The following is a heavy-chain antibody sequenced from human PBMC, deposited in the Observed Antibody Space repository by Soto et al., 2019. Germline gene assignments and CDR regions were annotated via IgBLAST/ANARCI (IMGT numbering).Heavy chain of an antibody. CDR1: GFTFSSYA. V-gene: IGHV3-23*01. CDR3: AKMGYCSSTSCRYNWFDP. D-gene: IGHD2-2*01. J-gene: IGHJ5*02. Sequence: GGSLRLSCAASGFTFSSYAMSWVRQAPGKGLEWVSAISGSGGSTYYADSVKGRFTISRDNSKNTLYLQMNSLRAEDTAVYYCAKMGYCSSTSCRYNWFDPWGQGTLVTVSS. CDR2: ISGSGGST.